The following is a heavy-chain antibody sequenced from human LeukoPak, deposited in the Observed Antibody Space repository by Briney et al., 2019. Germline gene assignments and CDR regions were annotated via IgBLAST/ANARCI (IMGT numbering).Heavy chain of an antibody. CDR3: AKGGCSGGSCYQAG. CDR2: ISGSGGST. J-gene: IGHJ4*02. V-gene: IGHV3-23*01. Sequence: GGSLRLSRAASGFTYSSYAMSWVRQAPGKGLEWVSAISGSGGSTYYADSVKGRFTISRDNSKNTLYLQMNSLRAEDTAVYYCAKGGCSGGSCYQAGWGQGTLVTVSS. D-gene: IGHD2-15*01. CDR1: GFTYSSYA.